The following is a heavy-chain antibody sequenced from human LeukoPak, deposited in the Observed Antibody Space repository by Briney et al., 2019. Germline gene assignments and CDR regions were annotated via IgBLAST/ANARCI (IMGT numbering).Heavy chain of an antibody. D-gene: IGHD1-26*01. CDR1: GYTFTSYG. CDR2: ISAYNGNT. J-gene: IGHJ4*02. Sequence: ASVKVSCKTSGYTFTSYGISWVRQAPGQGLEWMGWISAYNGNTNYAQKLQGRVTMTTDTSTSTAYMELRSLRSDDTAVYYCARSHQRVGIEDYWGQGTLVTVSS. V-gene: IGHV1-18*01. CDR3: ARSHQRVGIEDY.